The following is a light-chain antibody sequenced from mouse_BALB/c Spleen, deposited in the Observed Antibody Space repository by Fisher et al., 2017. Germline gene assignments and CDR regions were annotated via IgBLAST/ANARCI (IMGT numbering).Light chain of an antibody. CDR2: KVS. CDR1: QSLVHSNGNTY. Sequence: DIVITQTTLSLPVSLGDQASISCRSSQSLVHSNGNTYLHWYLQKPGQSPKLLIYKVSNRFSGVPDRFSGSGSRTDFTLTIDPVEADDAATYYCQQNNEDPGTFGGGTKLEIK. CDR3: QQNNEDPGT. V-gene: IGKV1-110*01. J-gene: IGKJ1*01.